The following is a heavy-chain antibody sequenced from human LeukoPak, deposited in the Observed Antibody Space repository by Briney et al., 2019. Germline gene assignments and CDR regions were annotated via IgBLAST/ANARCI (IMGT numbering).Heavy chain of an antibody. Sequence: GGSLKLFCAGSGFTFSGSAMHWLRQASGKGLEWVGRIRSKANSYATAYAASVKGRFSISRDDSKNTACLQMNSLKTDDTAVYYCTRRDYYMDVWGKGTTVTVSS. CDR2: IRSKANSYAT. CDR1: GFTFSGSA. V-gene: IGHV3-73*01. CDR3: TRRDYYMDV. J-gene: IGHJ6*03.